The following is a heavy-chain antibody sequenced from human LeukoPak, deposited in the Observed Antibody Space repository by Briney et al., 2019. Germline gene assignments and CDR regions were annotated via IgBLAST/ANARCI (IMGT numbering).Heavy chain of an antibody. D-gene: IGHD3-10*01. Sequence: GGSLRLSCAASGFTLSSYEMHWVRQAPGKGLVWVSRINSDGSRTGYADSVKGRFTISRDNAKKSLFLQMNSLTAEDTALYYCVRSLEKFGTRDYWGQGTLVTVSS. CDR1: GFTLSSYE. J-gene: IGHJ4*02. CDR3: VRSLEKFGTRDY. CDR2: INSDGSRT. V-gene: IGHV3-74*01.